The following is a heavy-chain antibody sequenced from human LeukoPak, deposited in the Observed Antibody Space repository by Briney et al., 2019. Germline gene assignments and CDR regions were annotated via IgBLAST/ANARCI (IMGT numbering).Heavy chain of an antibody. J-gene: IGHJ3*02. Sequence: SGGSLRLSCAASGFNFSSYAIHWVRQAPGKGLEWVAVISYDGSNKYYADSVKGRFTISRDNSKNTLYLQMNSLRVEDTAVYYCASGGSFLDFTHAFDIWGQGTMVTVSS. CDR3: ASGGSFLDFTHAFDI. CDR2: ISYDGSNK. V-gene: IGHV3-30-3*01. D-gene: IGHD3/OR15-3a*01. CDR1: GFNFSSYA.